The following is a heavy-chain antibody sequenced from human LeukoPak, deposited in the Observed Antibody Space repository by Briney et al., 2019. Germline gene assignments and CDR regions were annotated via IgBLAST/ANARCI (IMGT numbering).Heavy chain of an antibody. CDR1: GDSISHYY. Sequence: SETLSLTCTVSGDSISHYYWSWIRQPPGKGLELIASIDYSGSTNYNPSLKSRVTISIDTSKKQFSLKLNSVTAADTAVYYCAREASLVGATIYWGQGTLVTVSS. CDR2: IDYSGST. V-gene: IGHV4-59*01. D-gene: IGHD1-26*01. J-gene: IGHJ4*02. CDR3: AREASLVGATIY.